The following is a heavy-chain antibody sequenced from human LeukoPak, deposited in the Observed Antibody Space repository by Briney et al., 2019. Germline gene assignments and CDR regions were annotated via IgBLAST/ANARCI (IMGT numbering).Heavy chain of an antibody. Sequence: PSETLSLTCTVSGGSISSYYWSRIRQPPGKGLEWIGYIYYSGSTNYNPSLKSRVTISVDTSKNQFSLKLSSVTAADTAVYYCASLTRDYYYYMDVWGKGTTVTVSS. CDR2: IYYSGST. CDR3: ASLTRDYYYYMDV. D-gene: IGHD3-9*01. J-gene: IGHJ6*03. V-gene: IGHV4-59*01. CDR1: GGSISSYY.